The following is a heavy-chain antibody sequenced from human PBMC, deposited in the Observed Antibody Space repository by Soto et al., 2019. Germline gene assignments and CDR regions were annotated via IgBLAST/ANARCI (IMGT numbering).Heavy chain of an antibody. V-gene: IGHV4-30-4*01. J-gene: IGHJ4*02. CDR3: ARGKYGDYHPFDY. D-gene: IGHD4-17*01. CDR2: IYYSGST. Sequence: SETLSLTCTVSGGSISSGDYYWSWIRQPPGKGLEWIGYIYYSGSTYYNPYLKSRVTISVDTSKNQFSLKLSSVTAADTAVYYCARGKYGDYHPFDYWGQGTLVTVSS. CDR1: GGSISSGDYY.